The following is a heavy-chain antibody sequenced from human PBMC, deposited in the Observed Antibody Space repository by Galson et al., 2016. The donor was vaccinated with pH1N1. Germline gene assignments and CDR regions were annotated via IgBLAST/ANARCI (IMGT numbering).Heavy chain of an antibody. V-gene: IGHV3-53*01. J-gene: IGHJ6*02. CDR2: IYSGGNT. CDR3: ARGYQGFSYYGIDV. CDR1: GFTVSPND. D-gene: IGHD2-15*01. Sequence: SLRLSCAASGFTVSPNDMSWFRQAPGKGLEWVSVIYSGGNTYYTDSVKGRFTISRDSSKNTLYVQMNSLRPEDTAVYYCARGYQGFSYYGIDVWVQGTTVTVSS.